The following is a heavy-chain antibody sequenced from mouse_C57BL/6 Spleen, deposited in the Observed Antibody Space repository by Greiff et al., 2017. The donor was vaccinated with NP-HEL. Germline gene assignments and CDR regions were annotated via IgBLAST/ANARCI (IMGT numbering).Heavy chain of an antibody. D-gene: IGHD2-1*01. CDR2: IDPENGDT. Sequence: VQLQQSGAELVRPGASVKLSCTASGFNIKDDYMHWVKQRPEQGLEWIGWIDPENGDTEYDSKFQGKATITADTSSNTAYLQLSSLTSEDTAVYYCTFYYGNYDWFAYWGQGTLVTVSA. J-gene: IGHJ3*01. CDR1: GFNIKDDY. V-gene: IGHV14-4*01. CDR3: TFYYGNYDWFAY.